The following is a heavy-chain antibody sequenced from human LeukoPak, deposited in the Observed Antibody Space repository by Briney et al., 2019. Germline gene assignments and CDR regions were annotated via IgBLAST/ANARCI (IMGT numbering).Heavy chain of an antibody. CDR2: ISYDGSNK. CDR1: GFTFSSYA. CDR3: ARDLGLAYCGGDCYSFQH. D-gene: IGHD2-21*02. Sequence: GGSLRLSCAASGFTFSSYAMHWVRQAPGKGLEWVAVISYDGSNKYYADSVKGRFTISRDNSKNTLYLQMNSLRAEDTAVYYCARDLGLAYCGGDCYSFQHWARAPWSPSPQ. V-gene: IGHV3-30*04. J-gene: IGHJ1*01.